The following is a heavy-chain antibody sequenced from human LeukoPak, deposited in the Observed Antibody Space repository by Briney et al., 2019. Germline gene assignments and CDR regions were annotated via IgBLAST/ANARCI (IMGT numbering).Heavy chain of an antibody. Sequence: SETLSLTCAVSGGSVSSGTYYWSWIRQPPGKGLEWIGYIYYSGSTNYNPSLKSRVTVSVDTSKNQCSLKLNSVTTADTAVYYCTRSTNLEAFDIWGQGTMVTVSS. CDR2: IYYSGST. J-gene: IGHJ3*02. CDR3: TRSTNLEAFDI. D-gene: IGHD2-8*01. CDR1: GGSVSSGTYY. V-gene: IGHV4-61*01.